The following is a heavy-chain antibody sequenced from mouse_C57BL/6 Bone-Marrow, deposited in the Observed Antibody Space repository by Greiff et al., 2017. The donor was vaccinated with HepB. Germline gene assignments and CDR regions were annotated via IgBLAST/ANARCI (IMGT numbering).Heavy chain of an antibody. CDR3: ARDWTYYSNSTWFAY. CDR2: IYPGSGNT. J-gene: IGHJ3*01. V-gene: IGHV1-76*01. D-gene: IGHD2-5*01. CDR1: GYTFTDYY. Sequence: QVQLQQSGAELVRPGASVKLSCKASGYTFTDYYINWVKQRPGQGLEWIARIYPGSGNTYYNEKFKGKATLTAEKSSSTAYMQLSSLTSEDSAVYFCARDWTYYSNSTWFAYWGQGTLVTVSA.